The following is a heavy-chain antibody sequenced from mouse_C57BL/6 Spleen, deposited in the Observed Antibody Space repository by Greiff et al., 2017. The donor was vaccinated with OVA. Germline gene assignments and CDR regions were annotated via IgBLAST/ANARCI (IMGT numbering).Heavy chain of an antibody. CDR1: GYTFTSYW. CDR3: ARRLRYAMDY. D-gene: IGHD2-2*01. Sequence: QVQLQQPGAELVKPGASVKLSCKASGYTFTSYWMQWVKQRPGQGLEWIGEIDPSDSYTNYNQKFKGKATLTVDTSSSTAYMQLSSLTSRDSAVYYCARRLRYAMDYWGQGTSVTVSS. V-gene: IGHV1-50*01. J-gene: IGHJ4*01. CDR2: IDPSDSYT.